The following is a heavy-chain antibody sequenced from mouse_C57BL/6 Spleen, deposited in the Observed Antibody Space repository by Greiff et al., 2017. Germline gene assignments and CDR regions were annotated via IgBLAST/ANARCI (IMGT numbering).Heavy chain of an antibody. CDR1: GFTFSDYY. J-gene: IGHJ2*01. CDR3: ARRGITTANYFDY. V-gene: IGHV5-12*01. Sequence: EVKLVESGGGLVQPGGSLKLSCAASGFTFSDYYMYWVRQTPEKRLEWVAYISNGGGSTYYPDTVKGRFTISRDNAKNTLYLQMSRLKSEDTAMYYCARRGITTANYFDYWGQGTTLTVSS. D-gene: IGHD1-2*01. CDR2: ISNGGGST.